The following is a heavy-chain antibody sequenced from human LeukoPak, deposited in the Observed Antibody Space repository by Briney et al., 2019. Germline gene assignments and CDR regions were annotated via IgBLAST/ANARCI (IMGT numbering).Heavy chain of an antibody. CDR3: TRNTVTVHFDY. CDR1: GFTLDDYA. D-gene: IGHD4-17*01. V-gene: IGHV3-49*03. J-gene: IGHJ4*02. Sequence: PGRSLRLSCSASGFTLDDYAVSWFRQAPGKGLEWVGFIRSKAFGGTPEYAASVRGRFTISRDDSKSIAYLQMNSLKTEDTAVYYCTRNTVTVHFDYWSQGTLVTVSS. CDR2: IRSKAFGGTP.